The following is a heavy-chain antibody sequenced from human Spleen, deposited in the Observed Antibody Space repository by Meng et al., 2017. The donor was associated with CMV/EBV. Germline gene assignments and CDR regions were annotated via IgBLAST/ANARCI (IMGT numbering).Heavy chain of an antibody. CDR1: GGTFSNYA. CDR3: AREFMTPGGDFWSGRAAFDY. CDR2: LNPIFRTP. D-gene: IGHD3-3*01. J-gene: IGHJ4*02. Sequence: SVKVSCKASGGTFSNYAISWVRQAPGHGIEWMGGLNPIFRTPNYAQKFQDRVTITTDESTSTAYMELSGLSSEDTAVYYCAREFMTPGGDFWSGRAAFDYWGQGTLVTVSS. V-gene: IGHV1-69*05.